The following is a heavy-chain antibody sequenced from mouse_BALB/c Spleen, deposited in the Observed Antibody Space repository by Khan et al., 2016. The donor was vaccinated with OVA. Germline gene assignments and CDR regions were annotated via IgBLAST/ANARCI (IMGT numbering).Heavy chain of an antibody. J-gene: IGHJ2*01. CDR2: INPTSGYT. CDR1: GYTFSTYW. CDR3: ARDRIDY. V-gene: IGHV1-7*01. Sequence: QVQLQQSGAELAKPGASVKMSSKASGYTFSTYWMHWVKQRPGQGLEWIGYINPTSGYTYYNEKFKDKATLSADKSSSTAYMQLSSLTSEDSAVYYCARDRIDYWGQGTTLTVSS.